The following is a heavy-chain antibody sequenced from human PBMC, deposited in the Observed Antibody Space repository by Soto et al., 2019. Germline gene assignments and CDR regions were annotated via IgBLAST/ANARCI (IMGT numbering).Heavy chain of an antibody. CDR3: ARAIYSTSAFFDS. Sequence: SETLSLTCTVSGDSISTADYYWNWIRQPPGKGLEWIGYIYYSGNTYYIPSLKSRVTISVDTSKNQISLTPNSPTAADTAVYYWARAIYSTSAFFDSWGQGTLVT. CDR1: GDSISTADYY. V-gene: IGHV4-30-4*01. CDR2: IYYSGNT. J-gene: IGHJ4*02. D-gene: IGHD6-6*01.